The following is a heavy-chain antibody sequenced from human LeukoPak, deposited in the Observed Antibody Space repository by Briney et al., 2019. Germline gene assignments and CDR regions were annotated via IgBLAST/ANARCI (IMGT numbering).Heavy chain of an antibody. V-gene: IGHV3-21*01. J-gene: IGHJ4*02. CDR2: ISTSSTYI. Sequence: GGSLRLSCAASGFSFNSYTMNWVRQAPGKGLEWVSSISTSSTYIKYADSVTGRFTISRDNAKNSLYLQMNSLRDEDTAVYYCARDRCTSMSCYAGEYWGQGSLVTVSS. CDR1: GFSFNSYT. D-gene: IGHD2-2*01. CDR3: ARDRCTSMSCYAGEY.